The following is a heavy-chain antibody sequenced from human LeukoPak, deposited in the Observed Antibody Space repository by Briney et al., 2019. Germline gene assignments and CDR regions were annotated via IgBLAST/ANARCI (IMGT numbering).Heavy chain of an antibody. V-gene: IGHV3-23*01. Sequence: GGSLRLSCAASGFTFSSYAMSWVRQAPGKGLEWVSAISTSGDSTYYADSVKGRFTISRDNSKNTLYLQMNSLRAEDTAVYYCANHPYCSSHSCHAGFDCWGQGTLVTVSS. D-gene: IGHD2-2*01. CDR1: GFTFSSYA. CDR3: ANHPYCSSHSCHAGFDC. CDR2: ISTSGDST. J-gene: IGHJ4*02.